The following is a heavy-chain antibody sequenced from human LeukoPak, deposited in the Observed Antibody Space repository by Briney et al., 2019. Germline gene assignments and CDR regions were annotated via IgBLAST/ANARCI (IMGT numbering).Heavy chain of an antibody. CDR2: IYYSGST. CDR1: GGSISSYY. V-gene: IGHV4-59*08. Sequence: PSETLSLTCTVSGGSISSYYWSWIRQPPGKGLEWIGYIYYSGSTNYNPSLKSRVTISVDTSKNQFSLKLSSVTAADTAVYYCARRDIRGSRNDAFDIWGQGTMVTVSS. CDR3: ARRDIRGSRNDAFDI. J-gene: IGHJ3*02. D-gene: IGHD2-15*01.